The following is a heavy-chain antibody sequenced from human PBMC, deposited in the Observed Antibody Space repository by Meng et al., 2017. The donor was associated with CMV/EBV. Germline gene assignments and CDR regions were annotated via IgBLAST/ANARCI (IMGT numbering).Heavy chain of an antibody. CDR3: ARDRYCSSTSCYEYYYYGMDV. V-gene: IGHV3-48*04. CDR2: ISSSSSTI. CDR1: GFTFSSYS. J-gene: IGHJ6*02. Sequence: GGFLRLSCAASGFTFSSYSMNWVRQAPGKGLEWVSYISSSSSTIYYADSVKGRFTISRDNAKNSLYLQMNSLRAEDTAVYYCARDRYCSSTSCYEYYYYGMDVWGQGTTVTVSS. D-gene: IGHD2-2*01.